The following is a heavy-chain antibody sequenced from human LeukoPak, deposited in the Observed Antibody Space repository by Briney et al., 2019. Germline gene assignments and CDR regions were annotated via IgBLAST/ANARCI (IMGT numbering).Heavy chain of an antibody. Sequence: SVKVSCKASGYTFTGYFMDWVRQAPGQGLEWMGRINPNSGGTNYAQKFQGRVTMTRDTSISTAYMELSRLRSDDTAVYYCARDIGGIAAREYWGQGTLVTVSS. V-gene: IGHV1-2*06. CDR3: ARDIGGIAAREY. CDR2: INPNSGGT. D-gene: IGHD6-6*01. CDR1: GYTFTGYF. J-gene: IGHJ4*02.